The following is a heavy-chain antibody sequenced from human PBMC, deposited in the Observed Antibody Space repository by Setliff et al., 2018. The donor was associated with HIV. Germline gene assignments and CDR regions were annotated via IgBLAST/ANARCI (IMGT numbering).Heavy chain of an antibody. Sequence: ASVKVSCKTSEYSFVSHAISWVRQAPGQGLEWMGGIIPVFRTANYAQNLQGRVSMTTDTSTSTAYMELRSLRSDDTGAYFCARAGAEVTSHFDHWGQGTLVTVSS. D-gene: IGHD2-21*02. CDR1: EYSFVSHA. J-gene: IGHJ4*02. CDR2: IIPVFRTA. V-gene: IGHV1-18*01. CDR3: ARAGAEVTSHFDH.